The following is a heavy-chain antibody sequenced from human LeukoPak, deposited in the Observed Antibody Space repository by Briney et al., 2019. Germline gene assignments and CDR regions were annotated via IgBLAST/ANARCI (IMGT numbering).Heavy chain of an antibody. J-gene: IGHJ4*02. CDR2: ISGSGGST. Sequence: GGSLRLSCAASGFTFSSYGMSWVRQAPGKGLEWVSAISGSGGSTYYADSVKGRFTISRDNSKNTLYPQMNSLRAEDTAVYYCARRSGIAVAGAFDYWGQGTLVTVSS. D-gene: IGHD6-19*01. CDR3: ARRSGIAVAGAFDY. CDR1: GFTFSSYG. V-gene: IGHV3-23*01.